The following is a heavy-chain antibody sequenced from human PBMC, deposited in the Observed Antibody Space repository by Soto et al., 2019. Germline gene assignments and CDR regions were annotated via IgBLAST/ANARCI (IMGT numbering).Heavy chain of an antibody. D-gene: IGHD3-22*01. CDR3: ARDTPYYYDSSGLDY. CDR1: GGSISSSNW. J-gene: IGHJ4*02. V-gene: IGHV4-4*02. CDR2: IYHSGST. Sequence: SETLSLTCAVSGGSISSSNWWSWVSQPPGKGLEWIGEIYHSGSTNYNPSLKSRVTISVDKSKNQFSLKLSSVTAADTAVYYCARDTPYYYDSSGLDYWGQGTLVTVSS.